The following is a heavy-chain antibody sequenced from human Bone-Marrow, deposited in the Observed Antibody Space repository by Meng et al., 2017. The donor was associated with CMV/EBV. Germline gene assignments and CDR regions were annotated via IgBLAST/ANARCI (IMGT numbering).Heavy chain of an antibody. D-gene: IGHD2-15*01. J-gene: IGHJ4*02. CDR2: INSDGSST. Sequence: GGSLRLSCAASGITFSSYWMHWVRQAPGKGLVWVSRINSDGSSTSYADSVKGRFTISRDNAKNTLYLQMNSLRAEDTAVYYCARVFPLGYCSGGSCGWGQGTLVTVSS. V-gene: IGHV3-74*01. CDR1: GITFSSYW. CDR3: ARVFPLGYCSGGSCG.